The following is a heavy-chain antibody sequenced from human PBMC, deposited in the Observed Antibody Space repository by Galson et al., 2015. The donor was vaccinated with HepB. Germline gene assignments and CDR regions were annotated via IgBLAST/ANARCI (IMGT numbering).Heavy chain of an antibody. CDR3: ARGSGPTGNHYWYFDL. J-gene: IGHJ2*01. D-gene: IGHD1-14*01. V-gene: IGHV3-48*01. CDR1: GFSLSAYS. CDR2: ISSQRWTI. Sequence: SLRLSCAVSGFSLSAYSMSWVRQAPGKGLEWISYISSQRWTIYHADSVKGRFTISGDNARNSLDLQMTSLRAEDTAVYYCARGSGPTGNHYWYFDLWGRGTLVTVSS.